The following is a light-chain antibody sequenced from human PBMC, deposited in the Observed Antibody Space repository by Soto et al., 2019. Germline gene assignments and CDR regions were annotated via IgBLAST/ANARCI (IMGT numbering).Light chain of an antibody. J-gene: IGLJ1*01. Sequence: QSVLTQPPSASGTPGQRVTISCSGSNSNIGSNTVNWYQQLPATAPKLLIYRTYQRPSGVPDRFSGSKSGTSASLAISGLQSEDEADYYCAAWDDSLNGPYVFGTGTKLTVL. CDR3: AAWDDSLNGPYV. V-gene: IGLV1-44*01. CDR2: RTY. CDR1: NSNIGSNT.